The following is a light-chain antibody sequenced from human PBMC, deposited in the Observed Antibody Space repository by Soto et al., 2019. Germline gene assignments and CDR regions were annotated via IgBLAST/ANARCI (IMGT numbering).Light chain of an antibody. CDR1: QSVLYSSNNKNY. CDR3: QQYYSTPHT. CDR2: WAS. V-gene: IGKV4-1*01. J-gene: IGKJ5*01. Sequence: DIVMTQSPASLAVSLGERATINCKCSQSVLYSSNNKNYLAWYQQKPGQPPKLLIYWASTRESGVPDRFSGSGSGTDFTLTISSLQAEDVAVYYCQQYYSTPHTFGQGTRLEIK.